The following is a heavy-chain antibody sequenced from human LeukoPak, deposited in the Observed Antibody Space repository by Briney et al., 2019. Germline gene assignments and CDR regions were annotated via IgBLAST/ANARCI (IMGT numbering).Heavy chain of an antibody. D-gene: IGHD6-19*01. J-gene: IGHJ5*01. CDR2: ISSTSAYI. CDR1: GFALRSYT. CDR3: ARVAVAGPTGWFDS. V-gene: IGHV3-21*01. Sequence: GGSLRLSCSASGFALRSYTVTWVRQAPGKGLEWVSSISSTSAYIYYAESVKGRFSISRDNVDNVVHLQMSSLRNEDTAFYYCARVAVAGPTGWFDSWGQGTLVTVSS.